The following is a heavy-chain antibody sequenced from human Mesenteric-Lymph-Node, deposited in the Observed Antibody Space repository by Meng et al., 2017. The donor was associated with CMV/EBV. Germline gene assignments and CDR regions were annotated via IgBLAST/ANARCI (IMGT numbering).Heavy chain of an antibody. D-gene: IGHD2-2*02. CDR3: ARLATYCSSTSCYTRLDY. CDR1: GGTFSSYA. V-gene: IGHV1-2*02. Sequence: ASVKVSCKASGGTFSSYAISWVRQAPGQGLEWMGWINPNSGGTNYAQKFQGRVTMTRDTSISTAYMELSRLRSDDTAVYYCARLATYCSSTSCYTRLDYWGQGTLVTVSS. J-gene: IGHJ4*02. CDR2: INPNSGGT.